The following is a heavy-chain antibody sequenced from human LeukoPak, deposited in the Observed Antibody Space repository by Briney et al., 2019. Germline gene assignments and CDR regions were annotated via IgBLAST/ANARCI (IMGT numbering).Heavy chain of an antibody. D-gene: IGHD1-26*01. CDR3: ARSGSYSVRWYFDL. Sequence: SVKVSCKDSGGTFSSYAISWVRQAPGQGLEWMGGIIPIFGTANYAQKFQGRVTITADESTSTAYMELSSLRSEDTAVYYCARSGSYSVRWYFDLWGRGTLVTVSS. V-gene: IGHV1-69*13. J-gene: IGHJ2*01. CDR2: IIPIFGTA. CDR1: GGTFSSYA.